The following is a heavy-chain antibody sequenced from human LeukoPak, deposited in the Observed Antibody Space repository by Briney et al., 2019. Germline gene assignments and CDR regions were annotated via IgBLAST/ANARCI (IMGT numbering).Heavy chain of an antibody. CDR2: IRKRPNSYTT. J-gene: IGHJ4*02. Sequence: PGRSLRLSCAASGFTFSDHFMDWVRQAPGKGLEWVGRIRKRPNSYTTEYAASVQGRFAISRDDSKNSLYLQMNSLKTEDTAVYYCARVSTAVAGSDYLDYWGQGTQVTISS. CDR1: GFTFSDHF. CDR3: ARVSTAVAGSDYLDY. D-gene: IGHD6-19*01. V-gene: IGHV3-72*01.